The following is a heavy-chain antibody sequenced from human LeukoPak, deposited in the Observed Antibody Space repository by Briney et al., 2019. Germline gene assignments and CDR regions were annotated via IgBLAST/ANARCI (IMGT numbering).Heavy chain of an antibody. V-gene: IGHV1-69*01. Sequence: ASVKVSCKASGGTFSSYAISWVRQAPGQGLEWMGGVIPIFGTANYAQKFQGRVTITADESTSTAYMELSSLRSEDTAVYYCARDPPNDCGDYEWVDYWGQGTLVTVSS. CDR2: VIPIFGTA. J-gene: IGHJ4*02. CDR3: ARDPPNDCGDYEWVDY. D-gene: IGHD4-17*01. CDR1: GGTFSSYA.